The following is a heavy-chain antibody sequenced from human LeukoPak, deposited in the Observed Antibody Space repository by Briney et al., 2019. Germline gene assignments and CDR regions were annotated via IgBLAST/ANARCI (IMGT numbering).Heavy chain of an antibody. D-gene: IGHD3-10*01. Sequence: SETLSLTCAVYGGSFSGYYWSWIRQPPGKGLEWIGEINHSGSTNYNPSLKSRVTISVDTSKNQFSLKLSSVTAADTAVYYCARSGYYGSGSYYPRNWFDPWGQGTLVTVSS. CDR3: ARSGYYGSGSYYPRNWFDP. J-gene: IGHJ5*02. CDR2: INHSGST. CDR1: GGSFSGYY. V-gene: IGHV4-34*01.